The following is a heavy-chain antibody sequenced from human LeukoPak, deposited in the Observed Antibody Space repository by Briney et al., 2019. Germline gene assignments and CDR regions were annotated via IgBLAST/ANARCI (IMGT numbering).Heavy chain of an antibody. CDR3: ARDRYYDSSSGHYGWYFDL. Sequence: PSETLSLTCAVSGGSISSGNWWSWVRQTPGKGLECIGEIYHSGSTNYNPSLKSRVTISLDTSKNQFSLKLSSVTAADTAVYYCARDRYYDSSSGHYGWYFDLWGRGTLVTVSS. CDR2: IYHSGST. V-gene: IGHV4-4*02. CDR1: GGSISSGNW. J-gene: IGHJ2*01. D-gene: IGHD3-22*01.